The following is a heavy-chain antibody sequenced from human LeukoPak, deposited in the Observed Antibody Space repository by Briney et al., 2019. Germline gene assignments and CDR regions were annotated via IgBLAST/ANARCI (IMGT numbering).Heavy chain of an antibody. D-gene: IGHD6-19*01. CDR3: ARDPRAAVFDY. V-gene: IGHV1-69*04. J-gene: IGHJ4*02. CDR2: IIPILGIA. Sequence: SVKVSCKASGGTFSSYAISWVRQAPGQGLEWMGRIIPILGIANYAQKFQGRVTITTDKSTSTAYMELSSLRSEDTAVYYCARDPRAAVFDYWGQGTLATVSS. CDR1: GGTFSSYA.